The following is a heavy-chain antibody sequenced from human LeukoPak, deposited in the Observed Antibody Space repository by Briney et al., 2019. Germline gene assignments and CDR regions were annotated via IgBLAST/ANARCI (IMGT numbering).Heavy chain of an antibody. CDR2: INWNGGST. J-gene: IGHJ6*03. CDR1: GFTFADYC. CDR3: ARSAYRHPYYYYYMDV. V-gene: IGHV3-20*01. Sequence: GGSLRLSCAASGFTFADYCMSWVRQAPGRGLEWVSGINWNGGSTGYVDSVKGRFTISRDNAKNSLYLQMNSLRAEDTALYHCARSAYRHPYYYYYMDVWGKGTTVTVSS.